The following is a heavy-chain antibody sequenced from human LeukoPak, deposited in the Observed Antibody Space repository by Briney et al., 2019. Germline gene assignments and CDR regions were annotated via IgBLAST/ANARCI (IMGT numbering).Heavy chain of an antibody. D-gene: IGHD3-16*02. J-gene: IGHJ4*02. CDR3: ARDNRIDALDY. Sequence: SETLSLTCTVSGGSISNYYWSWIRQPPGKGLEWIGYIYYSGSTNYNPSLKSRVTISVDTSKNQFSLKLSSVTAADTAVYYCARDNRIDALDYWGQGTLVTVSS. CDR1: GGSISNYY. V-gene: IGHV4-59*01. CDR2: IYYSGST.